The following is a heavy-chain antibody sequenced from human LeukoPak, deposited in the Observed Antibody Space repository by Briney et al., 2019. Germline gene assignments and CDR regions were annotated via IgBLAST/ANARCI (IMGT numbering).Heavy chain of an antibody. Sequence: SVTVSFTASGGTFSSYAISWVRQAPGQGLEWMGGIIPIFGTANYAQKFQGRVTITADESASTAYMELSSLRSEDTAVYYCARQALVGATDYWGQGTLVTVSS. CDR2: IIPIFGTA. D-gene: IGHD1-26*01. CDR1: GGTFSSYA. J-gene: IGHJ4*02. CDR3: ARQALVGATDY. V-gene: IGHV1-69*13.